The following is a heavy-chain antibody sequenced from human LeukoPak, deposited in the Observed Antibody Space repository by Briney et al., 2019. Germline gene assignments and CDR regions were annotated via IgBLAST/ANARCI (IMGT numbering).Heavy chain of an antibody. D-gene: IGHD5-12*01. CDR3: AKDREGLSSGYDLEYFDY. V-gene: IGHV3-23*01. Sequence: GGSLRLSCAASGFTFSSFAMNWVRQAPGKGLEWVSAISGGGGTTYYADSVKGRFTISRDNSKNTLFLQMNSLRAEDTAVYYCAKDREGLSSGYDLEYFDYWGQGTLVTVSS. CDR1: GFTFSSFA. J-gene: IGHJ4*02. CDR2: ISGGGGTT.